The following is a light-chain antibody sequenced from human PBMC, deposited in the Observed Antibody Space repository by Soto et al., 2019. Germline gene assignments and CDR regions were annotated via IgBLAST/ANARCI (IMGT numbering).Light chain of an antibody. CDR2: GAS. J-gene: IGKJ1*01. CDR3: LQYNDWPRT. Sequence: IMMTQSPDTLSVSPEERVTLSCRASQSVSTNLAWYQHKPGQAPRLLIYGASTGASGIPVRFSGSGSGTEFTLTISSLQPEDFAVYYCLQYNDWPRTFGQGTKVDIK. V-gene: IGKV3-15*01. CDR1: QSVSTN.